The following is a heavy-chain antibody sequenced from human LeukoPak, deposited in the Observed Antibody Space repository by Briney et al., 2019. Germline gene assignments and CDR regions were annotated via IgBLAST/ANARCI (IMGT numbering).Heavy chain of an antibody. V-gene: IGHV3-23*01. CDR3: AKAPFSPYYYYYYGMDV. CDR2: ISGSGGST. CDR1: GFTFGSYA. Sequence: GGSLRLSCAASGFTFGSYAMSWVRQAPGKGLEWVSAISGSGGSTYYADSVKGRFTISRDNSKNTLYLQMNSLRAEDTAVYYCAKAPFSPYYYYYYGMDVWGQGTTVTVSS. J-gene: IGHJ6*02.